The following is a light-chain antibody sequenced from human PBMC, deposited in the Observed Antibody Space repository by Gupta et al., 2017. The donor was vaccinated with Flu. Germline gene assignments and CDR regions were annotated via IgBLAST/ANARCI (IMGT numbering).Light chain of an antibody. J-gene: IGLJ1*01. CDR2: DVS. Sequence: QSALTQPASVSGSPGHSITLSCTGTSSDVGNSDYVSWYQQDPGKAPKLLIYDVSNRPSGVSSRFSGSKSGNTASLTISGLQAEDETDYYCSSNTSTTTFYVCGTGTKVTVL. CDR1: SSDVGNSDY. CDR3: SSNTSTTTFYV. V-gene: IGLV2-14*01.